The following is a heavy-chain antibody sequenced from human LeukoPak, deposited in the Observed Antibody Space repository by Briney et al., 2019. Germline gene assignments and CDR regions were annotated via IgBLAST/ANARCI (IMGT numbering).Heavy chain of an antibody. CDR3: ARVPGVYFDFSIGFGSGWFDP. D-gene: IGHD3-3*01. Sequence: LRLSCAASGFTFSRYEMNWVRQAPGKGLEWIGVISPKGITYYNTSLRGRVSISPDTSKNQSSLRLSSITAKDTAMYFCARVPGVYFDFSIGFGSGWFDPWGQGILVTVPS. V-gene: IGHV4-38-2*01. CDR2: ISPKGIT. J-gene: IGHJ5*02. CDR1: GFTFSRYE.